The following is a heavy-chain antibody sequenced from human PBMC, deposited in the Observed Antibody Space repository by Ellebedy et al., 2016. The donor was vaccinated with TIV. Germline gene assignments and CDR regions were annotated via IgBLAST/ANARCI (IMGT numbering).Heavy chain of an antibody. CDR3: ATDGSYGDYLSPAHAFVF. V-gene: IGHV3-7*01. J-gene: IGHJ3*01. CDR1: GFSFSSYW. D-gene: IGHD4-17*01. Sequence: GESLKISCVASGFSFSSYWMSWVRQAPGKGLEWVANINEDGTKKHYVDSVKGRFTISRDNAKNSLYLEMNSLRAEDTAVYYCATDGSYGDYLSPAHAFVFWGQGTTVTVSS. CDR2: INEDGTKK.